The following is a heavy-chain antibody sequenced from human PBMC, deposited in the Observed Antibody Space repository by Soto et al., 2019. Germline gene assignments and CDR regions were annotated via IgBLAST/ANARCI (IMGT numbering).Heavy chain of an antibody. CDR3: ARWRRGDDSSGYYYYFDY. V-gene: IGHV4-31*03. CDR2: IYYSGST. J-gene: IGHJ4*02. D-gene: IGHD3-22*01. Sequence: QVQLQESGPGLVKPSQTLSLTCTVSGGSISSGGYYWSWIRQHPGKGLEWIGYIYYSGSTYYNPSLKSRVTISVDTSKNQFSLKLSSVSAADTAVYYCARWRRGDDSSGYYYYFDYWGQGTLVTVSS. CDR1: GGSISSGGYY.